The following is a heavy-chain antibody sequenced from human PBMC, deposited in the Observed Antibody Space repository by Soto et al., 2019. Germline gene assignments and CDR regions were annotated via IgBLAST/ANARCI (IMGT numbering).Heavy chain of an antibody. D-gene: IGHD4-17*01. CDR3: ARDANDYGQYYYYGMDV. CDR2: IYYSGST. V-gene: IGHV4-31*03. Sequence: PSDTLSLTCTVSGGSISSGGYYWSWVRQHPGKGLEWIGYIYYSGSTDYNPSLKSRVTISVDTSKNQFSLNLSSVTAADTVVYYCARDANDYGQYYYYGMDVWGQGTTVTVSS. CDR1: GGSISSGGYY. J-gene: IGHJ6*02.